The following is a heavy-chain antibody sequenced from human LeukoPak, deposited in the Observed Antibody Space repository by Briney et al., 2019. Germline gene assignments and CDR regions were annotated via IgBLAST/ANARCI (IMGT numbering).Heavy chain of an antibody. J-gene: IGHJ3*02. CDR2: IRGSSSSI. CDR1: GFTFSSYT. V-gene: IGHV3-48*01. CDR3: AGVMRGAFDI. Sequence: GGSLRLSCAASGFTFSSYTMNWVRQAPGKGLEWVSYIRGSSSSIYYTDSVKGRFTISRDNSNNTLYLQLDSLRAEDTAIYYCAGVMRGAFDIWGQGTLVTVSS.